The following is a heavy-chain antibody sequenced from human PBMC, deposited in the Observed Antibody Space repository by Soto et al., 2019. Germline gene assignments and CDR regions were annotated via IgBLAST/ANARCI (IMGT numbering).Heavy chain of an antibody. J-gene: IGHJ4*02. CDR1: GFSLSGHG. CDR2: VTYDDTER. V-gene: IGHV3-30*03. D-gene: IGHD3-10*01. CDR3: AREKNSGYYRTVDY. Sequence: QVQLVASGGGVVQPGRSLSLSCAASGFSLSGHGLHWVRQAPGGGLEWVAVVTYDDTERHYPDSVKGRFTITRDTSKNTCYLQMNSLRVEDTAMYYCAREKNSGYYRTVDYSGQGTLVIVSS.